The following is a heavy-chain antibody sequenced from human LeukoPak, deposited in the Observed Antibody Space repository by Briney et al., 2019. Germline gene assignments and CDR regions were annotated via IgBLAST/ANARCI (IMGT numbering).Heavy chain of an antibody. V-gene: IGHV4-4*07. J-gene: IGHJ4*02. Sequence: SETLSLTCTVSGGSISSYYWSWIRQPAGKGLEWIGRIYTSGSANYNPSLKSRVTMSVDTSKNQFSLKLSSVTAADTAVYYCARVVGATTDYYFDYWGQGTLVTVSS. D-gene: IGHD1-26*01. CDR3: ARVVGATTDYYFDY. CDR1: GGSISSYY. CDR2: IYTSGSA.